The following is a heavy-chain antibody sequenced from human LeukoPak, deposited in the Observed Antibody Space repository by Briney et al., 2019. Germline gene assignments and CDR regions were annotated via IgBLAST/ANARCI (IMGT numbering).Heavy chain of an antibody. CDR1: GFTFSSYA. CDR2: ISGSGGST. V-gene: IGHV3-23*01. J-gene: IGHJ4*02. D-gene: IGHD6-13*01. Sequence: GGSLRLSCAASGFTFSSYAMNWVRQAPGKGLEWVSAISGSGGSTFYADSVKGRFTISRDNSKNTLYLQMNSLRAEDTAVYYCAKVDGYSSSWSFDYWGQGTLVTVSS. CDR3: AKVDGYSSSWSFDY.